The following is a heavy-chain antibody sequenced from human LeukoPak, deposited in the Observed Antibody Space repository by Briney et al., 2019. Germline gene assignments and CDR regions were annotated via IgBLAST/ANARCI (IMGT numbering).Heavy chain of an antibody. Sequence: PSETLSLTCAVSGYSISSGYYWGWIRQPPGQGLEWIGSIYHSGSTYYNPSLKSRVTISVDTSKNQFSLKLSSVTAADTAVYYCARDSRGFGEFDWGQGTLVTVSS. CDR2: IYHSGST. D-gene: IGHD3-10*01. J-gene: IGHJ4*02. V-gene: IGHV4-38-2*02. CDR1: GYSISSGYY. CDR3: ARDSRGFGEFD.